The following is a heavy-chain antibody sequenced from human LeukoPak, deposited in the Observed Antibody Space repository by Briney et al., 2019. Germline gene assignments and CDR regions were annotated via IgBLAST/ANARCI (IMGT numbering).Heavy chain of an antibody. CDR2: ISYSGFI. Sequence: SETLSLTCTVSGGSISGYNWSWVWQRPGKGLEWVVYISYSGFIHSNSSLKSRVTISVDTSRNHFSLKLSSMTPADTAVYYCVRNTLGHYDAFHIWGQGTMVTVSS. V-gene: IGHV4-59*01. CDR1: GGSISGYN. J-gene: IGHJ3*02. CDR3: VRNTLGHYDAFHI. D-gene: IGHD1/OR15-1a*01.